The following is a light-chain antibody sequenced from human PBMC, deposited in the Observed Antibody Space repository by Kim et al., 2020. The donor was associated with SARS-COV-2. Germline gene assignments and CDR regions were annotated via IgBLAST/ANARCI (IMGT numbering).Light chain of an antibody. CDR2: GAS. Sequence: EVVLTQSPGTLSLSPGDTATLACRASQSISSSHLAWYQQRPGQPPRLVMYGASNRAPGIPDRFSGSGSGTGFTLTIDRLEPEDFAVYYCQQYYHLPVTFGGGTKVEI. V-gene: IGKV3-20*01. CDR3: QQYYHLPVT. CDR1: QSISSSH. J-gene: IGKJ4*01.